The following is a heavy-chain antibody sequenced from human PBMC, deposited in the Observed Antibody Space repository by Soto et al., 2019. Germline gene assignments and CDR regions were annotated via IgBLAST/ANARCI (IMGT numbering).Heavy chain of an antibody. J-gene: IGHJ4*02. CDR2: INHSGST. CDR3: ARDKITGLFDY. CDR1: GGSFSGYY. Sequence: SETLSLTCAVYGGSFSGYYWTWIRQPPGTGLEWIGEINHSGSTNFNPSLKSRVTISVDTSKNQFSLKLTSVTAADTAVYYCARDKITGLFDYWGQGTLVTVSS. V-gene: IGHV4-34*01. D-gene: IGHD2-8*02.